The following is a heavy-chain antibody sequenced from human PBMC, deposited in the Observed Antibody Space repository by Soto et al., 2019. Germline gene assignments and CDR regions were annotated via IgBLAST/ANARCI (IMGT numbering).Heavy chain of an antibody. Sequence: ASVKVSCKVSGYTLTELSMHWVRQAPGKGLEWMGGFDPEDGETIYAQKFQGRVTMTEDTSTDTAYMELSSLRSEDTAVYYCATDSTINLAAAGTNLFGYWGQGTLVTVSS. J-gene: IGHJ4*02. CDR3: ATDSTINLAAAGTNLFGY. CDR2: FDPEDGET. CDR1: GYTLTELS. V-gene: IGHV1-24*01. D-gene: IGHD6-13*01.